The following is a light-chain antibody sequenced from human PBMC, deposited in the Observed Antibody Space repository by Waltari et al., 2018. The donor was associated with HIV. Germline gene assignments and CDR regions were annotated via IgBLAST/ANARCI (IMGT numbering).Light chain of an antibody. V-gene: IGKV4-1*01. CDR2: WAT. CDR1: QTVLYSSNKKNF. CDR3: QQYYSTPYT. J-gene: IGKJ2*01. Sequence: DIVMTQSPDSLAVPLGESATITCNSSQTVLYSSNKKNFLSWYQQKPGQPPKLLISWATTRDSGVPDRFSGSGSGTDFTLTVSSLQAEDVAFYYCQQYYSTPYTFGRGTK.